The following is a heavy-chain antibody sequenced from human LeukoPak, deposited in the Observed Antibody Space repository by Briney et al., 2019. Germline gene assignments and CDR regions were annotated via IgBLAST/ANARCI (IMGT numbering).Heavy chain of an antibody. CDR1: GGSISSYY. D-gene: IGHD3-3*01. Sequence: SETLSLTCTVSGGSISSYYWSWIRQPPGKGLEWIGYIYYSGSTNYNPSLKSRVTISVDTSKNQFSLKLSSVTAADTAVYYCARDYDFWRGHYYYYMDVWGKGTTVTVSS. J-gene: IGHJ6*03. V-gene: IGHV4-59*12. CDR2: IYYSGST. CDR3: ARDYDFWRGHYYYYMDV.